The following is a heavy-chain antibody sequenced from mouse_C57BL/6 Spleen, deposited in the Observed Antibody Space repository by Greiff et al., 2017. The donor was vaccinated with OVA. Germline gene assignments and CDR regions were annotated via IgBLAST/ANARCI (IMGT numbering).Heavy chain of an antibody. CDR3: ARGDLITTVVAPVAY. J-gene: IGHJ3*01. Sequence: QVQLKESGAELARPGASVKLSCKASGYTFTSYGISWVKQRTGQGLEWIGEIYPRSGNTYYNEKFKGKATLTADKSSSTAYMELRSLTYEDSAVYFCARGDLITTVVAPVAYWGEETLVTVSA. CDR2: IYPRSGNT. CDR1: GYTFTSYG. V-gene: IGHV1-81*01. D-gene: IGHD1-1*01.